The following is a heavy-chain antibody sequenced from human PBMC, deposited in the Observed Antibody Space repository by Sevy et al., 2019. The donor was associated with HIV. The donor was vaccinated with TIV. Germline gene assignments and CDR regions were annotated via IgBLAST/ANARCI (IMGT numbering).Heavy chain of an antibody. CDR1: GFTFSDYD. CDR3: PRGSPSGPQTRLGSSNADNWYFDL. CDR2: IGTAGDT. J-gene: IGHJ2*01. Sequence: GGSLRLSCAASGFTFSDYDMHWVRQAAGKGPEWVSSIGTAGDTFYSGSVKGRFTNSRENATDSLYLQMNTLRVGDTLTYYCPRGSPSGPQTRLGSSNADNWYFDLWGRGTQVTVSS. V-gene: IGHV3-13*01. D-gene: IGHD3-10*01.